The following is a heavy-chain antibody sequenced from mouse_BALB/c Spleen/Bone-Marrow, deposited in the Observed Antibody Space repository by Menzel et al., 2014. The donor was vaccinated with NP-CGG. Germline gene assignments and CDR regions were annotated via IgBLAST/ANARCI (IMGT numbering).Heavy chain of an antibody. D-gene: IGHD1-3*01. V-gene: IGHV7-3*02. Sequence: EVQLQQSGGGLVQPGGSLRLSCATSGFTFTDYYMSWVRQPPGKALGWLGFIRNKANGYTTEYSASVKGRSTISRDNSQSILYLQMNTLRAEDSATYYCARDIKDDWFAYWGQGTLVTVSA. CDR1: GFTFTDYY. CDR2: IRNKANGYTT. CDR3: ARDIKDDWFAY. J-gene: IGHJ3*01.